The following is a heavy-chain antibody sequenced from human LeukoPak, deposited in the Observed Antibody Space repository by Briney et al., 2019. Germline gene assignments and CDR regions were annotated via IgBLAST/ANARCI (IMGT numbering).Heavy chain of an antibody. D-gene: IGHD1-26*01. CDR2: IIPIFGTA. CDR3: AGSYSGSYSEFDY. Sequence: SVEVSCKASGGTFSSYANSWVRQAPGQGLEWMGGIIPIFGTANYAQKFQGRVTITTDESTSTAYMELSSLRSEDTAVYYCAGSYSGSYSEFDYWGQGTLVTVSS. J-gene: IGHJ4*02. CDR1: GGTFSSYA. V-gene: IGHV1-69*05.